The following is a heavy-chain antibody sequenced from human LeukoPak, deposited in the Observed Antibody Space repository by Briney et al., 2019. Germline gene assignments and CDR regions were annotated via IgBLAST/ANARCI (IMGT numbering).Heavy chain of an antibody. CDR1: GFTFSSYS. CDR3: ARDNDFWSGYYYFDY. D-gene: IGHD3-3*01. V-gene: IGHV3-21*01. Sequence: GGSLGLSCAASGFTFSSYSMNWVRQAPGKGLERVSSISSSSSYIYYADSVKGRFTISRDNAKNSLYLQMNSLRAEDTAVYYCARDNDFWSGYYYFDYWGQGTLVTVSS. J-gene: IGHJ4*02. CDR2: ISSSSSYI.